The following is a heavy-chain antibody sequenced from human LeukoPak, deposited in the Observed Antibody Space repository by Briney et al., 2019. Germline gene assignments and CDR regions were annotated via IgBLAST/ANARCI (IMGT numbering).Heavy chain of an antibody. Sequence: GGSLRLSCAASGFTFSSYWMHWVRQAPGQGLVWVSCISSDGGSTRYADPVKGRFTISRDNAKNTLYLQTNSLRAEDTAVYYCVAPGSPAGSYYYGDYWGQGSLVTVSS. V-gene: IGHV3-74*01. J-gene: IGHJ4*02. D-gene: IGHD3-10*01. CDR2: ISSDGGST. CDR3: VAPGSPAGSYYYGDY. CDR1: GFTFSSYW.